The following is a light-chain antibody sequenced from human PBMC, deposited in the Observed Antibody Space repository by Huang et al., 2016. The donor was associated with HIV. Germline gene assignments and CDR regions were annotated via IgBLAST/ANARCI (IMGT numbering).Light chain of an antibody. CDR1: KTVSSTY. CDR2: SAT. V-gene: IGKV3-20*01. Sequence: EIGLTPSPGTLSLSPGERATLSCRASKTVSSTYLAWYQQKPGQAPRLLMYSATRRATGIPDRFSGSGSGTDFSLTISGLEPEDFAVYYCQQYGTSLLTFGGGTKVEIK. CDR3: QQYGTSLLT. J-gene: IGKJ4*01.